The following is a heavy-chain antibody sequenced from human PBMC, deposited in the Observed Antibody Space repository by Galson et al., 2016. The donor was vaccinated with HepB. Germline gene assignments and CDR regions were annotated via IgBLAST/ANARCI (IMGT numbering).Heavy chain of an antibody. J-gene: IGHJ4*02. CDR3: GRDGGGAYCGGDCYYDH. Sequence: SLRLSCAASGFTFSTSWMTWVRKAPGKALEWVANIKYDGSQTYYVDSVRGRFTISRDNAKNSLYLQMNSLSAEDTAVYYCGRDGGGAYCGGDCYYDHWGPGTLVTVSS. CDR1: GFTFSTSW. V-gene: IGHV3-7*01. D-gene: IGHD2-21*01. CDR2: IKYDGSQT.